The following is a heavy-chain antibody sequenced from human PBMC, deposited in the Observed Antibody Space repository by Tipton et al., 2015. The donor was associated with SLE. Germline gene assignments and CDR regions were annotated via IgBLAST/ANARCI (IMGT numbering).Heavy chain of an antibody. J-gene: IGHJ5*01. CDR1: GFTFSNYP. Sequence: SLRLSCAASGFTFSNYPMSWVRQAPGKGLEWVSGISVSGRTTYYSESVKGRFTISRDNSKNRLLLRMNSLRAEDTAIYYCAKGQMQFDSWGQGTLVTVSS. CDR3: AKGQMQFDS. V-gene: IGHV3-23*01. CDR2: ISVSGRTT.